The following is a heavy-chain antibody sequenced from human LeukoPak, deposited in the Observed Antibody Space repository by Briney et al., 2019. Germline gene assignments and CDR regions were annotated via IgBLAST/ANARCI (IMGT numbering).Heavy chain of an antibody. Sequence: PGGSLRLSCAASGFTFSTYAITWVRQGPGKGLEWASAIRPDGDRTYYANSVRGRFTISRDNSKDTVYLQINGLRVEGTAVYYCAREQSGTRGWYTVDYWGQGTLVTVSS. J-gene: IGHJ4*02. CDR1: GFTFSTYA. D-gene: IGHD6-19*01. V-gene: IGHV3-23*01. CDR2: IRPDGDRT. CDR3: AREQSGTRGWYTVDY.